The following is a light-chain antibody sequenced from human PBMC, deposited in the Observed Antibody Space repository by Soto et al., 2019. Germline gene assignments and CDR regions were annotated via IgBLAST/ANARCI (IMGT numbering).Light chain of an antibody. CDR2: DVT. V-gene: IGLV2-14*01. CDR3: SSYTSTNTQV. J-gene: IGLJ1*01. Sequence: QSVRTQPASVSGSPGQSITISCTGTSSDVGGYKYVSWYQQHPRQAPKLIIYDVTNRPSRVSNRFSASKSGNTASLTISGLQAEDEADYYCSSYTSTNTQVFGTGTKVTVL. CDR1: SSDVGGYKY.